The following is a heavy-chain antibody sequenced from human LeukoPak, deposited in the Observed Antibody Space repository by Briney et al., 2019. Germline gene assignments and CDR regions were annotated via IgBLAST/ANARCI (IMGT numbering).Heavy chain of an antibody. J-gene: IGHJ4*02. CDR2: IRYDGSNK. CDR3: AKDLSYSSSSGPRFDY. D-gene: IGHD6-6*01. CDR1: GFTFSSYG. V-gene: IGHV3-30*02. Sequence: GGSLRLSCAASGFTFSSYGMHWVRQAPGKGLEWVAFIRYDGSNKYYADSVKGRFTFSRDNSKNTLYLQMNSLRAEDTAVYYCAKDLSYSSSSGPRFDYWGQGTLVTVSS.